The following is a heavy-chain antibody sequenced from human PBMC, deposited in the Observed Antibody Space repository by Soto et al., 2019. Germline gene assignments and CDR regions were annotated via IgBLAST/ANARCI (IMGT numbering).Heavy chain of an antibody. D-gene: IGHD6-25*01. CDR3: AKESGGYDSSTRYGLDV. Sequence: SETLSLTCSVSGGSINTVGYYWTWIRQQPGKGLEWIGYIYYSGSRDYNPSLKSRVSMSVDASKNQFSLNLTSVTAADTAVYYCAKESGGYDSSTRYGLDVWGQGPTVTVSS. V-gene: IGHV4-31*03. CDR1: GGSINTVGYY. J-gene: IGHJ6*02. CDR2: IYYSGSR.